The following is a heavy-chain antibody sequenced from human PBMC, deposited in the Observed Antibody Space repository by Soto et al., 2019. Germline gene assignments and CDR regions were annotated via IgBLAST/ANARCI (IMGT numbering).Heavy chain of an antibody. V-gene: IGHV3-74*01. J-gene: IGHJ4*02. D-gene: IGHD5-18*01. CDR3: AKSGVDTFGLSY. CDR1: GFTFSSFW. CDR2: INTDGSST. Sequence: EVQLVESGGGLVQPGGSLRLSCAVSGFTFSSFWMHWVRQAPGEGLVWVSRINTDGSSTSYADSLKGRSTISRDNANNTLYLQMNSLRVEDTAMYYCAKSGVDTFGLSYWGQGTLVTVSS.